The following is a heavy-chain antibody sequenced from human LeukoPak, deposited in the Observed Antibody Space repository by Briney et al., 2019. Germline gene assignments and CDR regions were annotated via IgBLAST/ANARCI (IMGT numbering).Heavy chain of an antibody. D-gene: IGHD2-15*01. Sequence: SETLSLTCTVSGGSISSSSYYWTWIRQPPGKGLEWIGSVYYTGSTYYNPSLKSRVTISVDTSNKYFSPKLSSVTAADTAVYYCARTVVAATPSLDYWGQGTLVTVSS. CDR1: GGSISSSSYY. V-gene: IGHV4-39*02. CDR2: VYYTGST. CDR3: ARTVVAATPSLDY. J-gene: IGHJ4*02.